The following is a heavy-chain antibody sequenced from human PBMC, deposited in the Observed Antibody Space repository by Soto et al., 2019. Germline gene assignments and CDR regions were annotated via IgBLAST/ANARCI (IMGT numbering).Heavy chain of an antibody. Sequence: QVQLQESGPGLVKPSQTLSLTCTVSGGSISSGDYYWSWIRQPPGKGLEWIGYIYYSGSTYYNPSLKSRVTISVDTSKNQFSLKLSSVTAADTAVYYCAREKDYGDYTSWFDPWGQGTLVTVSS. V-gene: IGHV4-30-4*01. CDR3: AREKDYGDYTSWFDP. CDR1: GGSISSGDYY. D-gene: IGHD4-17*01. J-gene: IGHJ5*02. CDR2: IYYSGST.